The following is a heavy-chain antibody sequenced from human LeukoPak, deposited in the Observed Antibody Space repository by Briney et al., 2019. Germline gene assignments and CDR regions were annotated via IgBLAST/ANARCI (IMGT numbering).Heavy chain of an antibody. V-gene: IGHV4-4*07. J-gene: IGHJ4*02. D-gene: IGHD6-13*01. CDR1: GGSISSYY. CDR2: IYTSGST. CDR3: ARVGPLYSSSWYYFDY. Sequence: PSETLSLTCTVSGGSISSYYWSWIRQPAGKGLEWIGRIYTSGSTNYNPSLKSRVTMSVDTSKNQFSLKLSSVTAADTAVYYCARVGPLYSSSWYYFDYWGQGTLVTVSS.